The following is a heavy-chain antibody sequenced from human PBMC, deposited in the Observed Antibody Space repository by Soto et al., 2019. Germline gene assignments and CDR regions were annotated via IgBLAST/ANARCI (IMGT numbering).Heavy chain of an antibody. J-gene: IGHJ6*03. CDR2: VFSSGST. V-gene: IGHV4-59*08. CDR1: GGSISSYY. CDR3: ARRGKKSFYYYMDV. Sequence: ETLSLTCTVSGGSISSYYWTWVHQSPGKGLEWIGYVFSSGSTNYNPSLESRVTISLDTSKNQFSLKVISVTAADTAVYYCARRGKKSFYYYMDVWGKGTTVTVSS.